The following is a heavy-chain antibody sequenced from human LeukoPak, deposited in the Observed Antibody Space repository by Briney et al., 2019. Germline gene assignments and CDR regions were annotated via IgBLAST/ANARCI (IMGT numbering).Heavy chain of an antibody. CDR1: ADSVSRSDSY. V-gene: IGHV4-39*01. CDR2: IYYSGRT. D-gene: IGHD3-22*01. CDR3: ARRRYYDGSGLE. Sequence: SETLPLTCSVSADSVSRSDSYWDWIRQPPGKGLEWIGTIYYSGRTYYSPSLKSRVTLSVDTSSNQFSLNLRSVTAADTAVYYCARRRYYDGSGLEWDQGTLLSVSS. J-gene: IGHJ1*01.